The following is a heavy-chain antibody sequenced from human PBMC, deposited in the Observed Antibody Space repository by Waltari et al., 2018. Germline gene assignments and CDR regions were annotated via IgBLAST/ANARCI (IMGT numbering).Heavy chain of an antibody. Sequence: QVQLQESGPGLVKPSETLSLTCAVSGYSISSGYYWGWIRQPPGKGLEWIGSIYHSGSTYYNPSLKSRVTISVDTSKNQFSLKLSSVTAADTAVYYCARHRVERFRASDCIDYWGQGTLVTVSS. CDR2: IYHSGST. V-gene: IGHV4-38-2*01. CDR3: ARHRVERFRASDCIDY. CDR1: GYSISSGYY. J-gene: IGHJ4*02. D-gene: IGHD3-10*01.